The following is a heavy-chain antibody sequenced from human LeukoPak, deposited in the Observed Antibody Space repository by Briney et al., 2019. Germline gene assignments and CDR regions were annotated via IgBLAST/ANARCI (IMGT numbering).Heavy chain of an antibody. J-gene: IGHJ4*02. Sequence: SQTLSLTCAISGDSVSSNSAAWNWIRQSPSRGLEWLGRTYYRSKWYNDYAVSVKSRITINPDTSKNQFSLQLNSVTPEDTAVYYCARGGRQWLAHDIYFDYWGQGTLVTVSS. CDR1: GDSVSSNSAA. CDR2: TYYRSKWYN. CDR3: ARGGRQWLAHDIYFDY. D-gene: IGHD6-19*01. V-gene: IGHV6-1*01.